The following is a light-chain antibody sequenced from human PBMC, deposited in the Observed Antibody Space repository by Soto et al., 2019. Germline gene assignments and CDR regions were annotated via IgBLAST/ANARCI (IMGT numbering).Light chain of an antibody. CDR1: SSDIGLYNY. J-gene: IGLJ2*01. CDR2: EVT. CDR3: SSYAGSNYYVI. V-gene: IGLV2-8*01. Sequence: QSALTQPPSASGAPGQSVTISCTGTSSDIGLYNYVSWYQQHPGKAPKLIIYEVTKRPSGVPDRFSGSKSGNTASLTVSGLQGEDQADYYCSSYAGSNYYVIFGGGTKLPV.